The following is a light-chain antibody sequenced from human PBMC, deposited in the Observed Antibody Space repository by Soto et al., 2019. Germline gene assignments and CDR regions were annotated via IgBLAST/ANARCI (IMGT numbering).Light chain of an antibody. Sequence: EILMTQFPATLSVSPGERATLSCRASQSVDSNLAWYQQQPGQAPGLLIYGASTRATGIPARFSGSGSGTEFTLIISSLQSEDFAVYYCQQYYDWPPLTFGGGTKVEIK. CDR2: GAS. CDR1: QSVDSN. V-gene: IGKV3-15*01. CDR3: QQYYDWPPLT. J-gene: IGKJ4*01.